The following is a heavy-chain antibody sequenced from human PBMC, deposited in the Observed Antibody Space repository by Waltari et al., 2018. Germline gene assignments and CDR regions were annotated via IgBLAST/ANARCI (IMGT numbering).Heavy chain of an antibody. CDR3: ARGIGDFWSGFPYFDY. J-gene: IGHJ4*02. Sequence: QVQLQESGPGLVKPSETLSLTCAVSGYSISSGYYWGWIRQPPGKGLEWIGSIYHSGRTYYNPSLKSRVTISVDTSKNQFSRKLSSVTAADTAVYYCARGIGDFWSGFPYFDYWGQGTLVTVSS. D-gene: IGHD3-3*01. CDR2: IYHSGRT. CDR1: GYSISSGYY. V-gene: IGHV4-38-2*01.